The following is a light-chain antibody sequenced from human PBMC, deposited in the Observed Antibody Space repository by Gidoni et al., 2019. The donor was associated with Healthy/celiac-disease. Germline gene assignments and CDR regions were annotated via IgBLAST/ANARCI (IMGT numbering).Light chain of an antibody. CDR2: DAS. Sequence: AIQLTQSPSSLSASVGDRVTITCRARQGIGSALAWYHQKPGKAPKLLIYDASSLESGVPSRFSGSGSGTDFTLTISSLQPEDFATYYCQQFNSYLLTFXGXTKVEIK. CDR3: QQFNSYLLT. J-gene: IGKJ4*01. V-gene: IGKV1-13*02. CDR1: QGIGSA.